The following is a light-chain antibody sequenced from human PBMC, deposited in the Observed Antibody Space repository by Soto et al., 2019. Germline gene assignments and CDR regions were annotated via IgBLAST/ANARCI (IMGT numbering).Light chain of an antibody. V-gene: IGKV3-20*01. Sequence: EIVLTQSPGTLSLSPGERATLSCRASQTITKNYLAWYQQKPGQAPRLVMSGASSRATGIPDRFSGGGSEKDFTLTISRLEPEDFAVYYCQQYDSSYTFGQGTKLEIK. CDR3: QQYDSSYT. CDR1: QTITKNY. J-gene: IGKJ2*01. CDR2: GAS.